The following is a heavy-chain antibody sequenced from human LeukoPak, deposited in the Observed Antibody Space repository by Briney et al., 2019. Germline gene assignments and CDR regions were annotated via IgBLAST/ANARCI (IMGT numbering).Heavy chain of an antibody. CDR2: INPNSGGT. V-gene: IGHV1-2*02. D-gene: IGHD6-13*01. CDR3: ARGYSRLYFYFDY. J-gene: IGHJ4*02. Sequence: GWINPNSGGTNYAQKFQGRVTMTRDTSISTAYMELSRLRSDDTAAYYCARGYSRLYFYFDYWGQGTLVNVSS.